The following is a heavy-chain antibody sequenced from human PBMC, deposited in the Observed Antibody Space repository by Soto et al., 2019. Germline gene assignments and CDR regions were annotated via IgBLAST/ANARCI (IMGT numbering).Heavy chain of an antibody. V-gene: IGHV1-18*01. Sequence: ASVKVSCKASGYTFTSYGISWVRQAPGQGLEWMGWISAYNGNTNYAQKFQGRVTITTDTSTSTAYMELSSLRSEDTAVYYCAREPLNYDSSGYYHPIDYWGQG. D-gene: IGHD3-22*01. CDR1: GYTFTSYG. CDR2: ISAYNGNT. CDR3: AREPLNYDSSGYYHPIDY. J-gene: IGHJ4*02.